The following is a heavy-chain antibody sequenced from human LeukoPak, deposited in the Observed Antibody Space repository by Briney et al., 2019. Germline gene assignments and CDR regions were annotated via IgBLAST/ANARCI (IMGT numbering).Heavy chain of an antibody. CDR2: IRYDGTNK. CDR3: ARGPLYNILTGFKIAEKNFDY. Sequence: GGSLGLSCAASGFTFSSYGMHWVRQAPGKGLEWVTFIRYDGTNKYFADSVKGRFTISRDNSKNTLYLQMNSLRAEDTAVYYCARGPLYNILTGFKIAEKNFDYWGQGTLVTVSS. V-gene: IGHV3-30*02. J-gene: IGHJ4*02. CDR1: GFTFSSYG. D-gene: IGHD3-9*01.